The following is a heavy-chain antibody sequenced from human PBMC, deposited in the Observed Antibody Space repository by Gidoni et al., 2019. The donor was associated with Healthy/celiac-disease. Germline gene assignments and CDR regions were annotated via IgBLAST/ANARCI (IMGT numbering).Heavy chain of an antibody. D-gene: IGHD2-2*02. Sequence: QVQLQESGPGLVKPSQTLSLTCTVSGGSISSGDYYWSWIRQPPGKGLEWIGYIYYSGSTYYNPSLKSRVTISVDTSKNQFSLKLSSVTAADTAVYYCARVGVDCSSTSCYIGRPRGPFDYWGQGTLVTVSS. V-gene: IGHV4-30-4*01. CDR3: ARVGVDCSSTSCYIGRPRGPFDY. CDR1: GGSISSGDYY. J-gene: IGHJ4*02. CDR2: IYYSGST.